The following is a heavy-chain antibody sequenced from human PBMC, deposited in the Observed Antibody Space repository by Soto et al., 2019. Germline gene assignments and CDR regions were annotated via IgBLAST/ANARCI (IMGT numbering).Heavy chain of an antibody. V-gene: IGHV4-34*01. Sequence: PSETLSLTCAVYGGSFSGYYWSWIRQPPGKGPEWIGEINHSGSTNYNPSLKSRVTISVDTSKNQFSLKLSSVTAADTAVYYCASDSSSWYHNWFDPWGQGTLVTVSS. CDR1: GGSFSGYY. D-gene: IGHD6-13*01. J-gene: IGHJ5*02. CDR2: INHSGST. CDR3: ASDSSSWYHNWFDP.